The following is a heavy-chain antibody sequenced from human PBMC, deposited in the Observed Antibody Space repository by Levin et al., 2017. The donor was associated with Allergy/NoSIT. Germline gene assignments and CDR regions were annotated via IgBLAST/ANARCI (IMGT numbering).Heavy chain of an antibody. CDR2: IYYSGDT. Sequence: SETLSLTCTVSGGSITSGEYYWSWIRQPPGKGLEWVGYIYYSGDTYYNPSLKSRLRISVATSGSPFSLRLRSVTAADTAVYYCARERDYGDSHEIDYWGQGTLVTVSS. CDR3: ARERDYGDSHEIDY. V-gene: IGHV4-31*03. J-gene: IGHJ4*02. CDR1: GGSITSGEYY. D-gene: IGHD4-17*01.